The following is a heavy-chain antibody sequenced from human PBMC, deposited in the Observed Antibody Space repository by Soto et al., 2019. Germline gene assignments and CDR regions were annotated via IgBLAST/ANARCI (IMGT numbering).Heavy chain of an antibody. CDR3: ARDMRTTVLPDAFDI. CDR1: GFTVSSNY. J-gene: IGHJ3*02. CDR2: IYSGGST. D-gene: IGHD4-17*01. V-gene: IGHV3-53*04. Sequence: EVQLVESGGGLVQPGGSLRLSCAASGFTVSSNYMSWVRQAPGKGLEWVSVIYSGGSTYYADSVKGRFTISRHNSKNTLNLQMTSLRAEDTAVYYCARDMRTTVLPDAFDIWGQGTMVTVSS.